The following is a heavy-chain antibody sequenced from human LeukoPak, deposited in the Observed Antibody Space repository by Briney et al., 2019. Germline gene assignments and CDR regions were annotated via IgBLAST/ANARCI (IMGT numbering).Heavy chain of an antibody. Sequence: SETLSLTCTVSGGSISSGDHYWSWIRQPPGKGLEWIGYIYYSGSTYYNPSLKSRVTISVDTSKNQFSLKLSSVTAADTAVYYCARAIWAWFDPWGQGTLVTVSS. V-gene: IGHV4-30-4*01. CDR1: GGSISSGDHY. D-gene: IGHD3-16*01. J-gene: IGHJ5*02. CDR3: ARAIWAWFDP. CDR2: IYYSGST.